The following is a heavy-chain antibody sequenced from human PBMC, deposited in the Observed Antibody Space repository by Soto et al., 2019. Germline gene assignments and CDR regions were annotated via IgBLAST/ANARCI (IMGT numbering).Heavy chain of an antibody. CDR2: INHSGST. D-gene: IGHD5-12*01. J-gene: IGHJ4*02. CDR1: GGSFSGYY. CDR3: ARRRWLRSSFDY. V-gene: IGHV4-34*01. Sequence: SETLSLTCAVYGGSFSGYYWSWIRQPPGKGLEWIGEINHSGSTNYNPSLESRVTISVDTSKNQFSLKLSSVTAADTAVYYCARRRWLRSSFDYWGQGTLVTVSS.